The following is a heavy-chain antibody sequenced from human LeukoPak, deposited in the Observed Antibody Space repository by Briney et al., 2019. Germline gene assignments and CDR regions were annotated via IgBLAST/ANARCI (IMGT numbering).Heavy chain of an antibody. CDR3: ARQPAGWFDY. CDR1: GYTFTGYY. Sequence: GASVKVSCKASGYTFTGYYMHWVRQAPGRGLEWMGWISAYNGNTNYAQKLQGRVTMTTDTSTSTAYMELRSLRSDDTAVYYCARQPAGWFDYWGQGTLVTVSS. V-gene: IGHV1-18*04. CDR2: ISAYNGNT. J-gene: IGHJ4*02. D-gene: IGHD6-19*01.